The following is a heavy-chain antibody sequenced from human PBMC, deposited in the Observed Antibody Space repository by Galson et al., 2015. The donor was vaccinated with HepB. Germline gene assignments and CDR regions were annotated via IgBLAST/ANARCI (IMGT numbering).Heavy chain of an antibody. Sequence: SLRLSCAASGFTFSTSTMSWVRQAPGKGLEWVSAFRGSSGSTYYADSVKGRFTISRDNSKNTLYLQMNSLRAEDTAISYGVKGPDQPFDYWGQGTLVTVSS. J-gene: IGHJ4*02. CDR1: GFTFSTST. CDR3: VKGPDQPFDY. V-gene: IGHV3-23*01. CDR2: FRGSSGST.